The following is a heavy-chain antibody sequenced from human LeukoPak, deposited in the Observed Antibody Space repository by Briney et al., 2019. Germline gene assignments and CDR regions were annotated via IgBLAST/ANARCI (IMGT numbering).Heavy chain of an antibody. J-gene: IGHJ4*02. CDR3: ARGGDGYNFGY. D-gene: IGHD5-24*01. Sequence: GRSLRLSCAASGFTFSSYSMNWVRQAPGKGLEWVSSISSSSSYIYYADSVMGRFTISRDNAKNSLYLQMNSLRAEDTAGYYCARGGDGYNFGYWGQGTLVTVYS. CDR2: ISSSSSYI. V-gene: IGHV3-21*01. CDR1: GFTFSSYS.